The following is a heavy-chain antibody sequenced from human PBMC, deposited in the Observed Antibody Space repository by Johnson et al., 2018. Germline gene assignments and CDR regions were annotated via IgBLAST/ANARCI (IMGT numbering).Heavy chain of an antibody. D-gene: IGHD6-13*01. CDR3: ARAESSPHYGMDV. Sequence: QVQLQESGPGLVKPSETLSLTCTVSGGSISSYYWSWIRQPPGKGLEWIGYIYYSGSTNYNPSLKSRVTISVDTYKNQFSLKLSSVTAADTAVYYCARAESSPHYGMDVWGQGTTVTVSS. V-gene: IGHV4-59*01. J-gene: IGHJ6*02. CDR2: IYYSGST. CDR1: GGSISSYY.